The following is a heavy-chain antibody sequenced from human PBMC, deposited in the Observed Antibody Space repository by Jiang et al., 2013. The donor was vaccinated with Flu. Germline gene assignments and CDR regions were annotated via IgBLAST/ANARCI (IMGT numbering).Heavy chain of an antibody. V-gene: IGHV2-5*02. J-gene: IGHJ4*02. CDR1: GFSLSTSGVG. CDR2: IYWDDDK. D-gene: IGHD3-16*01. CDR3: AQGLGSSWCGPLYYFDY. Sequence: KPTQTLTLTCTFSGFSLSTSGVGVGWIRQPPGKALEWLALIYWDDDKRYSPSLKSRLTITKDTSKNQVVLTMTNMDPVDTATYYCAQGLGSSWCGPLYYFDYWGQGTLVTVSS.